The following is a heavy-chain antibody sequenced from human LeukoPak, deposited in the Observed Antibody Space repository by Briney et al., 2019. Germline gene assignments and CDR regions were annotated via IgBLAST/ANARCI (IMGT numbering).Heavy chain of an antibody. V-gene: IGHV1-69*02. CDR2: IIPILGIA. CDR1: GGTSSSYT. CDR3: ARGPHYDSSGYYSFQH. J-gene: IGHJ1*01. Sequence: SVKVSCKASGGTSSSYTISWVRQAPGQGLEWMGRIIPILGIANYAQKFQGRVTITADKSTSTAYMELSSLRSEDTAVYYCARGPHYDSSGYYSFQHWGQGTLVTVSS. D-gene: IGHD3-22*01.